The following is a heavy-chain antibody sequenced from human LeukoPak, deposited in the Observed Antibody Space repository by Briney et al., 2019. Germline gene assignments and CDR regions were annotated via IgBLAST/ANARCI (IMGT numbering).Heavy chain of an antibody. D-gene: IGHD5-18*01. CDR1: GGSFSGYY. CDR2: INRSGST. CDR3: ARGLWLRYFDY. V-gene: IGHV4-34*01. J-gene: IGHJ4*02. Sequence: SETLSLTCAVYGGSFSGYYWSWIRQPPGKGLEWIGEINRSGSTNYNPSLKSRVTISVDTSKNQFSLKLSSVTAADTAVYYCARGLWLRYFDYWGQGTLVTVSS.